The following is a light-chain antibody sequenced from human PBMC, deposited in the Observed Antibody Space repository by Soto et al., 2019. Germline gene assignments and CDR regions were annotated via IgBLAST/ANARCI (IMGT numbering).Light chain of an antibody. Sequence: SALTQPAPGTGSPGQSITISCTGTSSDVGGYDYVSWYQQHPGKVPKLLIYEVNNRPSGVSNRFSASMSGDTASLTISGLQAENEADYYCSSYTSSTTPLFGTGTKVTVL. CDR2: EVN. CDR1: SSDVGGYDY. V-gene: IGLV2-14*01. J-gene: IGLJ1*01. CDR3: SSYTSSTTPL.